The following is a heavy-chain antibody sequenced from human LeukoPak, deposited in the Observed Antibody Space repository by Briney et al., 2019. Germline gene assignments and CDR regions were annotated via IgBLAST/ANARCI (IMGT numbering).Heavy chain of an antibody. Sequence: GGPLRLSCAASGFTFSSYSMNWVRQAPGKGLEWVSSISSSSSYIYYADSVKGRFTISRDNAKNSLYLQMNSLRAEDTAVYYCARVARYCSSTSCYGYFDYWGQGTLVTVSS. V-gene: IGHV3-21*01. J-gene: IGHJ4*02. CDR1: GFTFSSYS. CDR2: ISSSSSYI. D-gene: IGHD2-2*01. CDR3: ARVARYCSSTSCYGYFDY.